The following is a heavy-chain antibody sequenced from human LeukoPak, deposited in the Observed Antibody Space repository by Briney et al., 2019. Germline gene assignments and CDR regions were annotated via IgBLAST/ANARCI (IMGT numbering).Heavy chain of an antibody. CDR3: ARAPKYYYDSSGYYPY. Sequence: ASVKVSCKAPGYTFTGYYMHWVRQAPGQGLEWMGWINPNSGGTNYAQKFQGRVTMTRDTSISTAYMELSRLRSDDTAVYYCARAPKYYYDSSGYYPYWGQGTLVTVSS. CDR2: INPNSGGT. CDR1: GYTFTGYY. J-gene: IGHJ4*02. D-gene: IGHD3-22*01. V-gene: IGHV1-2*02.